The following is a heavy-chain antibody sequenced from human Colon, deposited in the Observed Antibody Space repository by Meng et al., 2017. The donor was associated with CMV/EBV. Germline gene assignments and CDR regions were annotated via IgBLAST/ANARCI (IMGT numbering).Heavy chain of an antibody. V-gene: IGHV3-53*01. J-gene: IGHJ4*02. Sequence: EVQLVESGGGLIQPGGSLRLSCAASGFTVSGNYMSWVRQAPGKGLEWVSVIYPGGSTYYADSVKGRFTISRDNSENTLYLQMNSLRAEDTAVYYCARDLAGYSYGFDYWGQGTLVTVSS. D-gene: IGHD5-18*01. CDR3: ARDLAGYSYGFDY. CDR2: IYPGGST. CDR1: GFTVSGNY.